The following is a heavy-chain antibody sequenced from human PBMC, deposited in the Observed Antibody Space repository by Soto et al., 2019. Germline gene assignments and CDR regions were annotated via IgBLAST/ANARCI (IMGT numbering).Heavy chain of an antibody. CDR2: IYWDDDK. Sequence: QITLKESGPTLVKPTQTLTLTYTFSGFSLSTSGVGVGWIRQPPGKALEWLALIYWDDDKRYSPSLKSRLTINKDTSKNQVGLTMTNMYPVDTATYYCAHAVLPYAFDIWGQGTMVTVSS. CDR3: AHAVLPYAFDI. J-gene: IGHJ3*02. CDR1: GFSLSTSGVG. V-gene: IGHV2-5*02.